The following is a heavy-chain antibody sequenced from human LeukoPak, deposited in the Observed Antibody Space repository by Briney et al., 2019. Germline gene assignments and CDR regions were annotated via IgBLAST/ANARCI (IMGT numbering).Heavy chain of an antibody. CDR2: IKQDGSDK. Sequence: GGSLRLSCGVSGFTFSDYWMNGVRQAPGKGLEWVASIKQDGSDKSYVDSVRGRFTISRDNAKNSLYLHLSSLRFEETVVYYFARHGPESGLSFVLWGHGNLVTVSS. CDR3: ARHGPESGLSFVL. CDR1: GFTFSDYW. J-gene: IGHJ4*01. D-gene: IGHD2-8*02. V-gene: IGHV3-7*01.